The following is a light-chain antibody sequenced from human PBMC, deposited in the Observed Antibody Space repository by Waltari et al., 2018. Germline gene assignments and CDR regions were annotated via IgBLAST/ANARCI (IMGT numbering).Light chain of an antibody. CDR2: AAS. CDR1: QNIINY. Sequence: DIQMTQSPSSLSTSVGDRVTITCRASQNIINYLNWYQQKPGKAPNLLIYAASSLQSGVPSRFSGSGSGTDFTLTISSLQPADVGIYYCQQFNDYPWTFGQGTKVEI. V-gene: IGKV1-39*01. J-gene: IGKJ1*01. CDR3: QQFNDYPWT.